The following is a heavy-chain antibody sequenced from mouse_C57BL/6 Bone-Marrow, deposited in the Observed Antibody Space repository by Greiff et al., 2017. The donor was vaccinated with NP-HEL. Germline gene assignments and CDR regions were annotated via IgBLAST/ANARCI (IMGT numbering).Heavy chain of an antibody. V-gene: IGHV14-2*01. D-gene: IGHD3-2*02. CDR2: IDPEDGET. CDR3: ARRAGPWFAY. CDR1: GFNIKDYY. Sequence: EVKLQESGAELVKPGASVKLSCTASGFNIKDYYMHWVKQRTEQGLEWIGRIDPEDGETKYAPTFQGKAPITAATSSNTAYLQLSSLTSEDTAVYYCARRAGPWFAYWGQGTRVTVSA. J-gene: IGHJ3*01.